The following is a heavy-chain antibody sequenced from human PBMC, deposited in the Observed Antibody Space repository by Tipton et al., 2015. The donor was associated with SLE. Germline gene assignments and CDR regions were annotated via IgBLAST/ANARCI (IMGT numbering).Heavy chain of an antibody. V-gene: IGHV4-4*02. Sequence: TLPLTCTVSDDSISSSNWWNWVRQPPGKGLEWIGEIFHIGSTNYQPSLKSRVTISVDKSRNQFSLKLTSVTAADTAVYYCARGPSVVGTSGYDALGIWGQGTMVTVSS. CDR1: DDSISSSNW. D-gene: IGHD1-26*01. CDR2: IFHIGST. J-gene: IGHJ3*02. CDR3: ARGPSVVGTSGYDALGI.